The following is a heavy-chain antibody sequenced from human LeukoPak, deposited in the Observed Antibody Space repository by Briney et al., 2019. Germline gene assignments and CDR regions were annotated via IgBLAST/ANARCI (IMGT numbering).Heavy chain of an antibody. Sequence: ASVKVSCKASGYTFTGYYMHWVRQAPGQGLEWMGWINPNSGGTNYAQKFQGRVTMTRDTSISTAYMELSRLRSDDTAVYYCARDEFSPIAVAGTIYYLGQGTLVTVSS. CDR1: GYTFTGYY. CDR2: INPNSGGT. J-gene: IGHJ4*02. D-gene: IGHD6-19*01. V-gene: IGHV1-2*02. CDR3: ARDEFSPIAVAGTIYY.